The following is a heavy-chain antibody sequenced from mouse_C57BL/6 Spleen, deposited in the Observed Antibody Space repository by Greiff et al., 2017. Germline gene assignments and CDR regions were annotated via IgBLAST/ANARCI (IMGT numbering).Heavy chain of an antibody. Sequence: VQLQQSGPELVKPGASVKIPCKASGYTFTDYNMDWVKQSHGKSLEWIGDINPNNGGPIYNQKFKGKATLTVDKSSSTAYVELRSLTSEDTAVYYCARYDEDYYAMDYWGPRASVTGS. CDR3: ARYDEDYYAMDY. CDR2: INPNNGGP. D-gene: IGHD2-12*01. CDR1: GYTFTDYN. J-gene: IGHJ4*01. V-gene: IGHV1-18*01.